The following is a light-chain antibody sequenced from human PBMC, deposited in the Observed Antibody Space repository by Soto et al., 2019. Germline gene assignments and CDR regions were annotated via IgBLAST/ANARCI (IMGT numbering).Light chain of an antibody. CDR2: DAS. CDR3: QQRRYWPLT. V-gene: IGKV3-11*01. CDR1: QSVSSY. J-gene: IGKJ1*01. Sequence: EIVLTQSPAILSMSPGERATLSCRASQSVSSYFAWYQQKPGQAPRLLIYDASNRATCVPARFSGSGSGTDLTVTISGLEAEDFAVYYCQQRRYWPLTFGQGTKVEIK.